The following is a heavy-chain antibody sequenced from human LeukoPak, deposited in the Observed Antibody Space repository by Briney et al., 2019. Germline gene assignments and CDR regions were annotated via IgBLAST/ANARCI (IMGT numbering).Heavy chain of an antibody. Sequence: GGSLRLSCAASGFTFSSYGMHWVRQAPGKGLEWVAVISYDGSNKYYADSVKGRFTISRDNSKNTLYLQMNSLRAEDTAVYYCVFGSGIDYWGQRALVTVSS. V-gene: IGHV3-30*03. CDR2: ISYDGSNK. CDR3: VFGSGIDY. D-gene: IGHD3-10*01. CDR1: GFTFSSYG. J-gene: IGHJ4*02.